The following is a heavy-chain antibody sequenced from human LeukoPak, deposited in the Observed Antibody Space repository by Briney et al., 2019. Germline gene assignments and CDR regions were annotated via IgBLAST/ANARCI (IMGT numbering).Heavy chain of an antibody. J-gene: IGHJ1*01. CDR3: ARDSSDIRSLSAH. V-gene: IGHV1-69*13. Sequence: SVKVSCKASGGTFSKYTISWVRQRPGQGLEWMGGITPLFGTANYAQKFQGRVTITADESASTAYMELSSLRSEDTAVYYCARDSSDIRSLSAHWGQGSLVTVSS. D-gene: IGHD2-15*01. CDR1: GGTFSKYT. CDR2: ITPLFGTA.